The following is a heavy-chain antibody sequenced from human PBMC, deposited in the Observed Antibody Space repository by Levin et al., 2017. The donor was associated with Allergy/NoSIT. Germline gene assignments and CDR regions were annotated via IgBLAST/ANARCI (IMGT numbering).Heavy chain of an antibody. Sequence: GESLKISCAASGFTFSSYAMHWVRQAPGKGLEWVAVISYDGNNKYHADSVKGRFTISRDNSKNTLYLQMNSLRAEDTSVYYCARDYYGSGSYKIIDYWGQGTLVTVPS. CDR2: ISYDGNNK. V-gene: IGHV3-30-3*01. CDR1: GFTFSSYA. J-gene: IGHJ4*02. CDR3: ARDYYGSGSYKIIDY. D-gene: IGHD3-10*01.